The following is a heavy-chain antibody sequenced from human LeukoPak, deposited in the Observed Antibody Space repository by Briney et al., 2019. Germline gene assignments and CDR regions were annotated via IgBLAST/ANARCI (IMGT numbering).Heavy chain of an antibody. J-gene: IGHJ3*02. V-gene: IGHV4-4*07. CDR3: ARGRYCSADICTGGDSFDS. D-gene: IGHD2-15*01. CDR1: GGSISNYY. Sequence: SETLSLTCTVSGGSISNYYWSWIRQPAGKGLEWIGRKYARGNSNYNPPVQSRVTMSVDTSTNQFSLKLRSVTAADTAVYYCARGRYCSADICTGGDSFDSWGEGTMVSVSS. CDR2: KYARGNS.